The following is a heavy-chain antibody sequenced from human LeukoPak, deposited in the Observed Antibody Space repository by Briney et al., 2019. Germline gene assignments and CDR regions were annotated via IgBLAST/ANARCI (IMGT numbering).Heavy chain of an antibody. CDR3: AKDIQLSA. J-gene: IGHJ3*01. D-gene: IGHD5-24*01. CDR2: IASGGRNT. Sequence: GRSLRLSCAASGFNFNDAAMTWVRQAPGKGLEWVSLIASGGRNTYYTDSVRGRFTISRDNSKKTLSLQMNSLRVEDTAIYYCAKDIQLSAWGLGTMVTVSS. V-gene: IGHV3-23*01. CDR1: GFNFNDAA.